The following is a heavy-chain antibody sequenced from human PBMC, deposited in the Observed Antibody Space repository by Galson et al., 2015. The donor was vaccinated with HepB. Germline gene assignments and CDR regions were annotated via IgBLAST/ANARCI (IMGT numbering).Heavy chain of an antibody. J-gene: IGHJ4*02. V-gene: IGHV3-7*03. Sequence: LRLSCAASGFTFSSYWMSWVRQAPGKGLEWVANIKQDGSEKYYVDSVKGRFTISRDNAKNSLYLQMNSLRAEDTAVYYCAGGGSGSYVTDPFDYWGQGTLVTVSS. CDR2: IKQDGSEK. D-gene: IGHD3-10*01. CDR1: GFTFSSYW. CDR3: AGGGSGSYVTDPFDY.